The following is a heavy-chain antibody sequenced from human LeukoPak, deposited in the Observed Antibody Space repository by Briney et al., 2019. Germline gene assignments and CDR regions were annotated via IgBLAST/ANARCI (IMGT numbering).Heavy chain of an antibody. CDR1: GGSISSYY. D-gene: IGHD7-27*01. CDR3: AKGGSWGYYFDY. J-gene: IGHJ4*02. CDR2: IYSTGST. Sequence: SETLSLTCTVSGGSISSYYWNWIRQPAGKGLEWIGRIYSTGSTIYNPSLKSRVTMSVDTSKNQFSLKLSSVTAADTAVYYCAKGGSWGYYFDYWGQGTLVTVSS. V-gene: IGHV4-4*07.